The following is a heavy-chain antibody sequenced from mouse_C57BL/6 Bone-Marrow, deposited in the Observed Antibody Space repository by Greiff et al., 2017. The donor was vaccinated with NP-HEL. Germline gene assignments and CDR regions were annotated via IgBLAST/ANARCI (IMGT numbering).Heavy chain of an antibody. CDR1: GFNIKDDY. D-gene: IGHD2-4*01. V-gene: IGHV14-4*01. CDR2: IDPENGDT. Sequence: VQLQQSGAELVRPGASVKLSCTASGFNIKDDYMHWVKQRPEQGLEWIGWIDPENGDTEYASKFQGKATITADTSSNTAYLQLSSLTSEDTAVYYCTARENYDYDGGFAYWGQGTLVTVSA. CDR3: TARENYDYDGGFAY. J-gene: IGHJ3*01.